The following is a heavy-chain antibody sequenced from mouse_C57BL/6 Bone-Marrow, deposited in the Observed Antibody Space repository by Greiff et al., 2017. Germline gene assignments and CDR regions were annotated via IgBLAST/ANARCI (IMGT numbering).Heavy chain of an antibody. CDR1: GYTFTSYT. CDR2: INPSSGYT. V-gene: IGHV1-4*01. J-gene: IGHJ3*01. CDR3: ARRGGFAY. Sequence: QVQLKESGAELARPGASVKMSCKASGYTFTSYTLHWVKQRPGQGLEWIGYINPSSGYTKYNQKFKDKATLTADKSSSTAYMQLSSLTSEDTAVYYCARRGGFAYWGQGTLVTVSA.